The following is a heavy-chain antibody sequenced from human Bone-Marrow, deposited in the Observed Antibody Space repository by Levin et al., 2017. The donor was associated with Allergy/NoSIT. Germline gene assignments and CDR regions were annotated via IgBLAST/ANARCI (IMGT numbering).Heavy chain of an antibody. CDR1: GYTFTSYY. CDR2: INPSGGST. Sequence: ASVKVSCKASGYTFTSYYMHWVRQAPGQGLEWMGIINPSGGSTSYAQKFQGRVTMTRDTSTSTVYMELSSLRSEDTAVYYCARGAGPLRYFDGLSGDAFDIWGQGTMVTVSS. CDR3: ARGAGPLRYFDGLSGDAFDI. J-gene: IGHJ3*02. D-gene: IGHD3-9*01. V-gene: IGHV1-46*01.